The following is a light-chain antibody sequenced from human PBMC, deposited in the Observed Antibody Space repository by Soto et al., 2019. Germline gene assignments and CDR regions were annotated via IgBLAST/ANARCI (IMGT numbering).Light chain of an antibody. CDR1: SSNIEGNT. CDR3: ATCDDDLSAAV. J-gene: IGLJ7*01. CDR2: IDH. Sequence: QSVLTQPPSLYGTPGQSVTISCSGSSSNIEGNTVHWYQHLPGTAPKLLIDIDHNRPSGIPDRFSGSKSCTSASLAISGLQSEDEADYYCATCDDDLSAAVFVGGTQLTVL. V-gene: IGLV1-44*01.